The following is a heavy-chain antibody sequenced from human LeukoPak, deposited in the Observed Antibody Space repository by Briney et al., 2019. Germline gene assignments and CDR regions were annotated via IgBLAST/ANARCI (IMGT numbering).Heavy chain of an antibody. D-gene: IGHD1-1*01. V-gene: IGHV1-18*01. J-gene: IGHJ6*03. CDR3: ARSGTTNYYYYMDV. Sequence: ASVKVSCKASGGTFSSYAISWVRQAPGQGLEWMGWISAYNGNTNYAQKLQGRVTMTTDTSTSTAYMELRSLRSDDTAVYYCARSGTTNYYYYMDVWGKGTTVTVSS. CDR1: GGTFSSYA. CDR2: ISAYNGNT.